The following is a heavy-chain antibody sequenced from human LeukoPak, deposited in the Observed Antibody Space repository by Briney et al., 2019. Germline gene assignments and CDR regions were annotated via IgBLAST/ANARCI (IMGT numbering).Heavy chain of an antibody. CDR3: ARLTTVTTRGWFDP. Sequence: ASVKVSCKASGYTSTSYGISWVRQAPGQGLEWMGWISAYNGNTNYAQKLQGRVTMTTDTSTSTAYMELMSLRSDDTAVYYCARLTTVTTRGWFDPWGQGTLVTVSS. D-gene: IGHD4-11*01. J-gene: IGHJ5*02. V-gene: IGHV1-18*01. CDR1: GYTSTSYG. CDR2: ISAYNGNT.